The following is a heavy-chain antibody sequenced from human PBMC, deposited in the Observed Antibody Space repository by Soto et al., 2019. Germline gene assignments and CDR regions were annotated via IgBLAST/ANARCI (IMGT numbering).Heavy chain of an antibody. D-gene: IGHD3-3*01. CDR2: IIPIFGTA. Sequence: AASVKVSCKASGGTFSSYAIIWVRQAPGQGIEWMGGIIPIFGTANYAQKFQGRVTITADESTSTAYMELSSLRSEDTAVYYCARDDAPPYDFWSGYYLLGRFDPWGQGTLVTVSS. CDR1: GGTFSSYA. V-gene: IGHV1-69*13. J-gene: IGHJ5*02. CDR3: ARDDAPPYDFWSGYYLLGRFDP.